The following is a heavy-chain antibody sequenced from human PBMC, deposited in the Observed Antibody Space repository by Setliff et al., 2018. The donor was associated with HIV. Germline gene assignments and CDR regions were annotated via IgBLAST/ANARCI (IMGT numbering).Heavy chain of an antibody. CDR1: GFTFSNFW. D-gene: IGHD2-21*02. CDR2: MDQDGRDR. Sequence: PSETLSLSCAASGFTFSNFWLIWVRQAPGKGLEWVANMDQDGRDRYYVASVRGRFTISRDNAKSSLYLQMNSLRVEDTAVYYCAAMTSDWHEAYWGQGILVTVSS. CDR3: AAMTSDWHEAY. J-gene: IGHJ4*02. V-gene: IGHV3-7*01.